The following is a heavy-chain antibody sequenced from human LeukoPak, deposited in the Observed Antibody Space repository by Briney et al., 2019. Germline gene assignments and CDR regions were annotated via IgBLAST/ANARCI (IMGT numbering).Heavy chain of an antibody. CDR2: IYYSGST. V-gene: IGHV4-59*01. CDR3: ARGYCSSTSCYFPPYYYYYYMDV. CDR1: GGSFGDYH. Sequence: KSSETLSLTCALSGGSFGDYHWSWIRQPPGKGLEWIGYIYYSGSTNYNPSLKSRVTISVDTSKNQFSLKLSSVTAADTAVYYCARGYCSSTSCYFPPYYYYYYMDVWGKGTTVTVSS. J-gene: IGHJ6*03. D-gene: IGHD2-2*01.